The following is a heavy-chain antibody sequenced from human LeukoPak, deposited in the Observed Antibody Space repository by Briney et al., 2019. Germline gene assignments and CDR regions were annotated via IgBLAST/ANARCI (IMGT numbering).Heavy chain of an antibody. CDR2: ISYDGSNK. V-gene: IGHV3-30*01. CDR1: GFTFSSYA. D-gene: IGHD3-3*01. CDR3: ASMDPTRYYFDY. Sequence: PGRSLRLSCAASGFTFSSYAMHWVRQAPGKGLEWVAVISYDGSNKYYADSVKGRFTISRDNSKNTLYLQMNSLRAEDTAVYYCASMDPTRYYFDYWGPGTLVTVSS. J-gene: IGHJ4*02.